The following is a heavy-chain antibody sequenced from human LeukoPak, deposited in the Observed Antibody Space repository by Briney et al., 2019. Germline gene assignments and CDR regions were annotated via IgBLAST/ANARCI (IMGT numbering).Heavy chain of an antibody. Sequence: GGSLRLSCAASGFSFDDYAMRWVRQVPGKGLEWVSGISWKSDSMRYADSVKGRFTISRDNAKNSLYLQMNSLRAEDTAVYYCARDWGRVMVRGVIDYWGQGTLVTVSS. CDR3: ARDWGRVMVRGVIDY. V-gene: IGHV3-9*01. J-gene: IGHJ4*02. CDR1: GFSFDDYA. CDR2: ISWKSDSM. D-gene: IGHD3-10*01.